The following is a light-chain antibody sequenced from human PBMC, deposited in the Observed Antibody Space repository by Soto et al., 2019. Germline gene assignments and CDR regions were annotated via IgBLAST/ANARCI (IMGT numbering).Light chain of an antibody. Sequence: QSALPQPASVSGSPGQSITISCTGTSSDVCGFNYVSWYQQYPGEAPKLLIYEVSNRPSGVSSRFSGSKSGNTASLTISGLQADDEGDYYCSSFTTSNTWVFGGGTKVTVL. CDR2: EVS. J-gene: IGLJ3*02. V-gene: IGLV2-14*01. CDR3: SSFTTSNTWV. CDR1: SSDVCGFNY.